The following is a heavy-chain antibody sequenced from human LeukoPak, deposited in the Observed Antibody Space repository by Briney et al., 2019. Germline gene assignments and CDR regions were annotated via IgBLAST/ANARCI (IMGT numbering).Heavy chain of an antibody. CDR2: INPWGGSR. J-gene: IGHJ5*02. CDR1: GYIFTNHS. V-gene: IGHV1-46*01. D-gene: IGHD4-17*01. Sequence: GASVKVSCKASGYIFTNHSMHWVRQAPGQGLEWMGIINPWGGSRSYAQKSQGRVTMTRDMSTNTVYMEMSSLGTEDTAVYYCARGPPYGDYVRIWFDPWGQGTLVSVSS. CDR3: ARGPPYGDYVRIWFDP.